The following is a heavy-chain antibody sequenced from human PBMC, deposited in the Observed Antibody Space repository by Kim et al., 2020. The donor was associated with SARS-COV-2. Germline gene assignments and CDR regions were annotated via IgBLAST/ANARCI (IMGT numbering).Heavy chain of an antibody. D-gene: IGHD3-10*01. Sequence: GGSLRLSCAASGFTFSSYSMNWVRQAPGKGLEWVSSISSSSSYIYYADSVKGRFTISRDNAKNSLYLQMNSLRAEDTAVYYCAREYRPYYYGSGSYYNSYYYYGMDVWGQGTTVTVSS. CDR1: GFTFSSYS. CDR3: AREYRPYYYGSGSYYNSYYYYGMDV. V-gene: IGHV3-21*01. CDR2: ISSSSSYI. J-gene: IGHJ6*02.